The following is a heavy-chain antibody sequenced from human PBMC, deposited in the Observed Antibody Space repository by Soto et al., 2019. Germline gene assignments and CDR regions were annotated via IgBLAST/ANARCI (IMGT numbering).Heavy chain of an antibody. CDR2: ISTHNGNT. J-gene: IGHJ3*01. CDR1: VFTSSG. Sequence: QDQLVQSGAEVKKPGASVKVSCKASVFTSSGISWVRQAPGQRLEWMGWISTHNGNTIYAQKFQGRVIMTIDTSTTTVYMELRSLRPDDTAVYLCAREGILGLFDAYDLRGQGTMVTVSS. CDR3: AREGILGLFDAYDL. D-gene: IGHD3-10*01. V-gene: IGHV1-18*04.